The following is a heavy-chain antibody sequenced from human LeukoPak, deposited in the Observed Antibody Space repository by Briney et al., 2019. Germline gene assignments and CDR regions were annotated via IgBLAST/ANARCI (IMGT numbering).Heavy chain of an antibody. D-gene: IGHD6-19*01. CDR3: AGSTSSGWYNWFDP. CDR1: GGSISSYY. J-gene: IGHJ5*02. CDR2: IYYSGST. V-gene: IGHV4-59*08. Sequence: SETLSLTCTVSGGSISSYYWSLIRQPPGKGLEWIGYIYYSGSTNYNPSLKSRVTISVDTSKNQFSLKLSSVTAADTAVYYCAGSTSSGWYNWFDPWGQGTLVTVSS.